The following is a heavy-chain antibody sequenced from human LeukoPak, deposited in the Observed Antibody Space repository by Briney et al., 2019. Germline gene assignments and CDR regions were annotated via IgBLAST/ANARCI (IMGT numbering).Heavy chain of an antibody. Sequence: GESLKISCKASGYSFNYYWIAWVRQMPGKGLEWMGIIYPSDSKTRYIPSFQGQVTISADKSITTAYLQWSSLKASDTAMYYCARPRFWPDAFDIWGQGTMVTVSS. V-gene: IGHV5-51*01. CDR1: GYSFNYYW. D-gene: IGHD3-3*01. CDR2: IYPSDSKT. CDR3: ARPRFWPDAFDI. J-gene: IGHJ3*02.